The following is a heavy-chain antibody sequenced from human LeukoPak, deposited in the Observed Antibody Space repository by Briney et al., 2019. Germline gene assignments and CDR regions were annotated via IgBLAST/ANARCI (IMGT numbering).Heavy chain of an antibody. V-gene: IGHV6-1*01. D-gene: IGHD6-13*01. CDR2: TYYRSKWYN. J-gene: IGHJ4*02. CDR1: GDSVSSNSAA. CDR3: TGSSSWLPLTN. Sequence: SQTLSLTCAISGDSVSSNSAAWHWIRQSPSRGLEWLGRTYYRSKWYNDYAVSVKSRITINPDTSKNQLSLRLSSVTAADTAVYYCTGSSSWLPLTNWGQGNLVTVSS.